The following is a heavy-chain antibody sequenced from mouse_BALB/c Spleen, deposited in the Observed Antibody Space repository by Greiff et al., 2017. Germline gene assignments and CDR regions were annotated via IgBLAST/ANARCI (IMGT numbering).Heavy chain of an antibody. D-gene: IGHD3-3*01. CDR3: ARDQGLELRAWFAY. V-gene: IGHV7-3*02. CDR2: IRNRGNGYTT. J-gene: IGHJ3*01. CDR1: GFTFTDYY. Sequence: DVMLVESGGGLVQPGGSLRLSCATSGFTFTDYYMSWVRQPPGKALEWLGFIRNRGNGYTTEYSVSVKGRFTTSRDNSQSILYLQMNTLRAADIATYYCARDQGLELRAWFAYWGQGTLVTVSA.